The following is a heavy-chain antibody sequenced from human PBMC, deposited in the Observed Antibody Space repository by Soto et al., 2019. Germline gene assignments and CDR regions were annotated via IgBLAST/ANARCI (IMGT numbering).Heavy chain of an antibody. CDR1: GSTLPATN. CDR3: ARAGYGSGSYYGFDY. Sequence: QVQLVQSGAEVKKPGAQWKVSSRAPGSTLPATNMPWCGRPLGQGLGGMGWINPNSGGTNYAQKFQGWVTMTRDTSISTAYMELSRLRSDDTAVYYCARAGYGSGSYYGFDYWGQGTLVTVSS. V-gene: IGHV1-2*04. D-gene: IGHD3-10*01. J-gene: IGHJ4*02. CDR2: INPNSGGT.